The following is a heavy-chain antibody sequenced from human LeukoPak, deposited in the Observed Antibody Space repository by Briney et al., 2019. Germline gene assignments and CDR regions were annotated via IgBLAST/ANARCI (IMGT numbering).Heavy chain of an antibody. V-gene: IGHV3-74*01. J-gene: IGHJ6*04. D-gene: IGHD3-10*02. CDR3: AELGITMIGGV. Sequence: GGSLRLSCAASGFTFSYYWMHWVRQAPGKGLVWVSRINSDGSSTHYADSVKGRFTISRDNAKNSLYLQMNSLRAEDTAVYYCAELGITMIGGVWGKGTTVTISS. CDR2: INSDGSST. CDR1: GFTFSYYW.